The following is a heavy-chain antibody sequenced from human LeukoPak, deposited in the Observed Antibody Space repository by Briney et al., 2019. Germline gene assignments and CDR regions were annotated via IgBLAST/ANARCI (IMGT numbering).Heavy chain of an antibody. J-gene: IGHJ4*02. CDR2: IYHSGSA. V-gene: IGHV4-38-2*02. CDR3: EREDYYGTNFDY. Sequence: SETLSLTCTVSGYSISSGYYWGWIRQPPGKGLEWIGSIYHSGSAYYNPSLKSRVTISVDTSKNQFSLKLSSVTAADTAVYYCEREDYYGTNFDYWGQGTLVTVSS. D-gene: IGHD3-10*01. CDR1: GYSISSGYY.